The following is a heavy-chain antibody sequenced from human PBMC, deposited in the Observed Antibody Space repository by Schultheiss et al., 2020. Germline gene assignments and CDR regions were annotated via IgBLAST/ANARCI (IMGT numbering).Heavy chain of an antibody. D-gene: IGHD2-15*01. J-gene: IGHJ4*02. CDR1: GGPISSYY. CDR2: IYSSGST. Sequence: SETLSLTCAVSGGPISSYYWNWIRQPAGKGLEWIGRIYSSGSTNYNPSLKSRVTISVDTSKNQFSLKLNSVTAADTAVYYCARHDIVVVVAATWFDYWGQGTLVTVSS. CDR3: ARHDIVVVVAATWFDY. V-gene: IGHV4-4*07.